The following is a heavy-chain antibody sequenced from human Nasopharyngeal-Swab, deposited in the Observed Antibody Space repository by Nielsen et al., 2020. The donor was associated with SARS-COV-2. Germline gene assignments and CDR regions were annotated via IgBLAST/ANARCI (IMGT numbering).Heavy chain of an antibody. D-gene: IGHD3-16*02. Sequence: GESLKISCAASGFTFRNSAMSWVRQAPGRGLEWVSTISGSGGTTYYAGSVKGRFTISSDNSKNTLYLQMNSLRAEDTAVYYCARDDGWGYDYVWGSYRSNYYGMDVWGQGTTVTVSS. CDR2: ISGSGGTT. J-gene: IGHJ6*02. V-gene: IGHV3-23*01. CDR3: ARDDGWGYDYVWGSYRSNYYGMDV. CDR1: GFTFRNSA.